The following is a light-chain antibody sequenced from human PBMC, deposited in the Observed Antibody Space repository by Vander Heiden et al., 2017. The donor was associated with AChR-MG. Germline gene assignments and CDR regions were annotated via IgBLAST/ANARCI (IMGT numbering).Light chain of an antibody. V-gene: IGLV1-40*01. CDR2: GNS. J-gene: IGLJ3*02. CDR1: RSNIGAGYD. CDR3: QSYDSSLSAWV. Sequence: QSVLTQPPSVSGAPGQRVTISCPGSRSNIGAGYDVHWYQQRPGTAPKLLIYGNSNRPSGVPDRFSGSKSGTSASLAITGLQAEDEADYYCQSYDSSLSAWVFGGGTKLTVL.